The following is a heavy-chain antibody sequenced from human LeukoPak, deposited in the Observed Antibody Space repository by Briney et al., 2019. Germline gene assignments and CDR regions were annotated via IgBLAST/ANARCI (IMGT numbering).Heavy chain of an antibody. CDR2: ISSNGGST. V-gene: IGHV3-64D*06. CDR3: ARRVVRGVINY. D-gene: IGHD3-10*01. Sequence: GGSLRLSCSASGFTFSSYAMHWVRQAPGKGLEYVSAISSNGGSTYYADSVKGRFTISRDNSKNTLYLQMSSLRAEDTAVYYCARRVVRGVINYWGQGTLVTVSS. CDR1: GFTFSSYA. J-gene: IGHJ4*02.